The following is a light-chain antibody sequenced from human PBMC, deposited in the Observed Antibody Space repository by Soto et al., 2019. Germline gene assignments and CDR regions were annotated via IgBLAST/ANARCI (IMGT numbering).Light chain of an antibody. CDR2: EVS. V-gene: IGLV2-14*01. CDR1: SSDVGGYNY. CDR3: SSYTSSSGTV. Sequence: QSALTQPASVSGSPGQSITISCTGTSSDVGGYNYVSWYQQHPGKAPKLMIYEVSNRPSGVSNRFSGSKSGNTASLTISGLQAEDEADYYCSSYTSSSGTVFGTGTKLTVL. J-gene: IGLJ1*01.